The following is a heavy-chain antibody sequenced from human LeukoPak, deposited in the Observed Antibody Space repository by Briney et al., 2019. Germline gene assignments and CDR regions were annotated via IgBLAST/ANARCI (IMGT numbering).Heavy chain of an antibody. CDR3: AQDGSSGYYYVGY. CDR2: VWYDGSYK. V-gene: IGHV3-33*06. CDR1: GFTFSSYG. D-gene: IGHD3-22*01. J-gene: IGHJ4*02. Sequence: GTSLRLSCAASGFTFSSYGMHWVRQAPGKGLEWVAVVWYDGSYKYYADSVKGRFTISKDNSKKTMYLQMNSLRAEDTAVYYCAQDGSSGYYYVGYWGQGTMVTVSS.